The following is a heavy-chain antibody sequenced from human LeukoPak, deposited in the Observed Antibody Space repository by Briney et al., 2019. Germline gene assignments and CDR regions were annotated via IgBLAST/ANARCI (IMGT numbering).Heavy chain of an antibody. Sequence: SETLSLTCTVSGGSISSSSYYWGWIRQPPGKGLEWIGSIYYSGSTYYNPSLKSRVTISVDTSKNQFSLKLSSVTAADTAVYYCARHFNTGVLWGQGTLVTVSS. CDR1: GGSISSSSYY. J-gene: IGHJ4*02. CDR2: IYYSGST. CDR3: ARHFNTGVL. V-gene: IGHV4-39*01. D-gene: IGHD5-18*01.